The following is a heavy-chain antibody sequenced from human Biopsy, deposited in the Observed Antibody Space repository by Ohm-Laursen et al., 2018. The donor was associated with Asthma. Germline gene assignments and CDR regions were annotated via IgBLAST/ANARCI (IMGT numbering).Heavy chain of an antibody. D-gene: IGHD4-17*01. CDR1: GAYIGTPDYH. J-gene: IGHJ6*02. CDR3: ARVVSYGDIYFGIDV. V-gene: IGHV4-30-4*01. Sequence: TLSLTCTVSGAYIGTPDYHWSWIRQSPGKGLEWIGFVFYSGTTHYSRSLERRLYISIDTARNEFSMRLRSLTAADTAVYFCARVVSYGDIYFGIDVWGLGNTVVVS. CDR2: VFYSGTT.